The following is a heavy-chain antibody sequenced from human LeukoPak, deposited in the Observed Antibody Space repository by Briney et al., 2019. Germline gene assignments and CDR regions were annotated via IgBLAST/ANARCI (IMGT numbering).Heavy chain of an antibody. CDR3: ARLGSSGSYALDY. CDR2: INPNSGGT. Sequence: ASVKVSCKASGYTFTGYYMHWVRRAPGQGLEWMEWINPNSGGTNYAQKFQGWVTMTRDTSISTAYMELSRLRSDDTAVYYCARLGSSGSYALDYWGQGTLVTVSS. CDR1: GYTFTGYY. J-gene: IGHJ4*02. V-gene: IGHV1-2*04. D-gene: IGHD3-10*01.